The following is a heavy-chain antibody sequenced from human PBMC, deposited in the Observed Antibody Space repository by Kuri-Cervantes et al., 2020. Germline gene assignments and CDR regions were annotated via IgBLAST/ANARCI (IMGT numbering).Heavy chain of an antibody. J-gene: IGHJ6*03. CDR3: ARWEGYYGSGSYSYYMDV. CDR2: ISSSGSTI. V-gene: IGHV3-48*03. D-gene: IGHD3-10*01. Sequence: GESLKISCAASGFTFSSYEMNWVRQAPGKGLEWVSYISSSGSTIYYADSVEGRFTISRDNAKNSLYLQMNSLRAEDTAVYHCARWEGYYGSGSYSYYMDVWGKGTTVTVSS. CDR1: GFTFSSYE.